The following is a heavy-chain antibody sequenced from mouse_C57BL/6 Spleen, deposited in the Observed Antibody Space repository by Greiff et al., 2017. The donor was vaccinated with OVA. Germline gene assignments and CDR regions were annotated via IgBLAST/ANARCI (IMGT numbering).Heavy chain of an antibody. CDR1: GYTFTDYE. V-gene: IGHV1-15*01. J-gene: IGHJ2*01. CDR3: TRKRGYYGSSWDYFDY. CDR2: IDPETGGT. Sequence: VKLQESGAELVRPGASVTLSCKASGYTFTDYEMHWVKQTPVHGLEWIGAIDPETGGTAYNQKFKGKAIPTADKSSSTAYMELRSLTSEDSAVYYCTRKRGYYGSSWDYFDYWGQGTTLTVSS. D-gene: IGHD1-1*01.